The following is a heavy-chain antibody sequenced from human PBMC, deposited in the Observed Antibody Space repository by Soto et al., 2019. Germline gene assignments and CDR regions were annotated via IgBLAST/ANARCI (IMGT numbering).Heavy chain of an antibody. CDR3: ASLAVTGTSYYYYYGMDV. CDR1: GFTVSSKY. CDR2: IYSGGST. D-gene: IGHD6-19*01. Sequence: GGSLRLSCAASGFTVSSKYMSWVRQAPGKGLEWVSVIYSGGSTHYADSVKGRFTISRDNSKNTLYLQMNSLRAEDTAVYYCASLAVTGTSYYYYYGMDVWGQGTTVTVS. J-gene: IGHJ6*02. V-gene: IGHV3-66*01.